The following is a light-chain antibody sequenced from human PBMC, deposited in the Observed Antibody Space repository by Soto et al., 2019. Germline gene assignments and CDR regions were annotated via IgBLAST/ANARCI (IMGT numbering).Light chain of an antibody. J-gene: IGKJ1*01. CDR3: HQSYSTPRT. CDR1: QSISAY. CDR2: AAS. V-gene: IGKV1-39*01. Sequence: DIQMTQSPSSLSASLFGRVSISCGASQSISAYLNWYQQKPGKAPKLLIFAASSLQSGVPSRFSGSGSGTDFTLTISSLQPEDFATYYCHQSYSTPRTFGQGTKVDIK.